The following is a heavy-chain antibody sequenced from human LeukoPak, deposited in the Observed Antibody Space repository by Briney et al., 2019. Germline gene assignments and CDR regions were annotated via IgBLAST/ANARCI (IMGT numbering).Heavy chain of an antibody. CDR3: ARLAPVIKAFDI. D-gene: IGHD2-21*01. V-gene: IGHV3-7*05. CDR1: GFTFSSYW. CDR2: IKHDGSEK. J-gene: IGHJ3*02. Sequence: PGGSLRLSCAASGFTFSSYWMRWVRQAPGKGGEWVGNIKHDGSEKNYVDSVKGRFTMSRDKAKNSLYLQMNSLRAEETAVYYCARLAPVIKAFDIWGQGTMVTVSS.